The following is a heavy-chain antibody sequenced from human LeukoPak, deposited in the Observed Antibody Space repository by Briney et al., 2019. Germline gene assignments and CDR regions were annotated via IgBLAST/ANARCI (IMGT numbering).Heavy chain of an antibody. J-gene: IGHJ6*02. CDR3: ARGWWGSTMDV. V-gene: IGHV3-30-3*01. CDR1: RFSFSDYD. CDR2: ISHDGSNK. D-gene: IGHD2-15*01. Sequence: GGSLRLSCRASRFSFSDYDMHWVRQAPGKGLEWVAVISHDGSNKYYADSVKGRFTISRDNSKNTLYLQMNSLRAEDTAVYYCARGWWGSTMDVWGQGTTVTVSS.